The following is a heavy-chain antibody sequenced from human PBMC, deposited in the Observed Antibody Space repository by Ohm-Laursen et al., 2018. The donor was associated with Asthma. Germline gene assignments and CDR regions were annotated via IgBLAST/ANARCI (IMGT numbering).Heavy chain of an antibody. CDR2: IYPDGGEK. V-gene: IGHV3-7*05. CDR3: ATNLPYEAENY. D-gene: IGHD3-16*01. Sequence: SLRLSCAASGFTFSSYWMSWVRQAPGKGLEWVANIYPDGGEKYYVDSVDGRFTISRDNAKNSLYLQMNSLRAEDTAVYYCATNLPYEAENYWGQGTLVTVPS. CDR1: GFTFSSYW. J-gene: IGHJ4*02.